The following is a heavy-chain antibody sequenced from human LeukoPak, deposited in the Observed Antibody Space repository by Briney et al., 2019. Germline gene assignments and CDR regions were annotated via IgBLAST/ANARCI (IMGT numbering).Heavy chain of an antibody. CDR1: GGSISSGGYS. D-gene: IGHD3-22*01. Sequence: SETLSLTCAASGGSISSGGYSWSWLRQPQGQGLEWIGYLYHSGSTYYNPSLKSRVTISVDRSKNQFSLKLSSVTAADTAVYYCARGDYYDSSGYYYVPYYFDYWGQGTLVTVSS. J-gene: IGHJ4*02. V-gene: IGHV4-30-2*01. CDR3: ARGDYYDSSGYYYVPYYFDY. CDR2: LYHSGST.